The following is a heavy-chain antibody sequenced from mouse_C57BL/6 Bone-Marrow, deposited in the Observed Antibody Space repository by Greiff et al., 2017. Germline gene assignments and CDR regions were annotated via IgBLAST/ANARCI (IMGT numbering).Heavy chain of an antibody. CDR2: IDPSDSYT. D-gene: IGHD1-1*01. CDR1: GYTFTSYW. CDR3: ARWDYGSSYFDY. J-gene: IGHJ2*01. V-gene: IGHV1-69*01. Sequence: QVQLQQSGAELVMPGASVKLSCKASGYTFTSYWMHWVKQRPGQGLEWIGEIDPSDSYTNYNQKFKGKSTLTVDKSSSTAYMQLSSLTSEDSAVYYCARWDYGSSYFDYWGQGTTLTVSS.